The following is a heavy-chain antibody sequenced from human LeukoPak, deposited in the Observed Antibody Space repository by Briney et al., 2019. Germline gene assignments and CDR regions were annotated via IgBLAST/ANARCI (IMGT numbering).Heavy chain of an antibody. D-gene: IGHD6-19*01. CDR1: GGSISSSSYY. CDR2: IYYSGST. CDR3: ASMEDYSSGWGHSDY. Sequence: SETLSLTCTVSGGSISSSSYYWGWIRQPPGKGLEWIGSIYYSGSTYYNPSLKSRVTISVDTSKNQFSLKLSSVTAADTAVYYCASMEDYSSGWGHSDYWGQGTLVTVSS. J-gene: IGHJ4*02. V-gene: IGHV4-39*07.